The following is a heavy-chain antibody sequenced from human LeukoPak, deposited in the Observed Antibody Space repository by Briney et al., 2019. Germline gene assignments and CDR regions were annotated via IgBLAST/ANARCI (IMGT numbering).Heavy chain of an antibody. CDR3: TKWAPGDV. V-gene: IGHV3-23*01. CDR2: VSGSGGTT. CDR1: GFAFSTYP. J-gene: IGHJ3*01. Sequence: QPGGSLRLSCAASGFAFSTYPMTWARQAPGGGLECVAGVSGSGGTTFYADSVKGRFTVSRDNSKNTLYLQMNSLRVEDTALYYCTKWAPGDVWGQGTMVTVSS.